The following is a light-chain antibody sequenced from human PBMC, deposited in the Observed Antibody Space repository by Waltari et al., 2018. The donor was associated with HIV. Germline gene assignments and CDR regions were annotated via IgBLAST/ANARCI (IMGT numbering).Light chain of an antibody. CDR2: EIT. Sequence: QSALTQPPSASGFPGQSVTIPGTGTNSDVGSSNYVARYQQYPGKAPKLLIYEITTRPSGVPDLFSGSKSRNTASLPVPGLQSEDDADYYCSSSAGGDTLVFGGGTKLTVL. J-gene: IGLJ3*02. CDR3: SSSAGGDTLV. CDR1: NSDVGSSNY. V-gene: IGLV2-8*01.